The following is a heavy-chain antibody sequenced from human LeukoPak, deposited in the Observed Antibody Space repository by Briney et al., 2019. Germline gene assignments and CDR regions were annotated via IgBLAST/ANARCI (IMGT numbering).Heavy chain of an antibody. V-gene: IGHV3-23*01. D-gene: IGHD3-9*01. CDR1: GFTFSSYT. Sequence: GGSLRLSCAASGFTFSSYTMSWVRQAPEKGLEWVSAISGSGGSTYYADSVKGRFTISRDNSKNTLYLQMNSLRAEDTAVYYCAKVSDYDILTPNYYFDYWGRGTLVTVSS. CDR2: ISGSGGST. CDR3: AKVSDYDILTPNYYFDY. J-gene: IGHJ4*02.